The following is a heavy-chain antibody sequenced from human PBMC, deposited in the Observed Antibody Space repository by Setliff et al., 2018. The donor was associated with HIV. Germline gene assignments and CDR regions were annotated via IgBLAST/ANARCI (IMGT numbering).Heavy chain of an antibody. V-gene: IGHV3-48*01. J-gene: IGHJ4*02. CDR1: GFTFSSYS. CDR3: ARDFRDYVGEVDY. Sequence: LRLSCAGSGFTFSSYSLNWVRQAPGKGLEWVSYVSGRGDSIYYAASVKGRFTITRDNAKKSLYLQMNSLIAEETDVYYCARDFRDYVGEVDYWGQGTLVTVSS. CDR2: VSGRGDSI. D-gene: IGHD1-26*01.